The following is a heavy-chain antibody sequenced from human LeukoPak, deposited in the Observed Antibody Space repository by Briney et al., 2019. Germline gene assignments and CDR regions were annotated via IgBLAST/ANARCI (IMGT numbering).Heavy chain of an antibody. CDR1: GFTFSSYA. V-gene: IGHV3-23*01. Sequence: GGSLRLSCVASGFTFSSYAMTWVRQAPGKGLEWVSGITPGGGNTYHADSVRGRFTISRDNSKNTLYLQMNSLRAEDTAVYYCAKSGDGTGWSKYYFDYWGQGTLVTVSS. CDR3: AKSGDGTGWSKYYFDY. CDR2: ITPGGGNT. D-gene: IGHD6-19*01. J-gene: IGHJ4*02.